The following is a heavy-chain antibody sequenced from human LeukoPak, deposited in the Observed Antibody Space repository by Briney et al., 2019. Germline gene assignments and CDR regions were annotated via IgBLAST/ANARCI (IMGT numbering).Heavy chain of an antibody. CDR1: GFTFSSYA. J-gene: IGHJ4*02. CDR3: AKESSGGWYFDY. D-gene: IGHD6-19*01. CDR2: ISYDGSNK. V-gene: IGHV3-30-3*01. Sequence: GRSLRLSCAASGFTFSSYAMHWVRQAPGKGLEWVAVISYDGSNKYYADSVKGRFTISRDNSKNTLYLQMNSLRAEDTAVYYCAKESSGGWYFDYWGRGTLVTVSS.